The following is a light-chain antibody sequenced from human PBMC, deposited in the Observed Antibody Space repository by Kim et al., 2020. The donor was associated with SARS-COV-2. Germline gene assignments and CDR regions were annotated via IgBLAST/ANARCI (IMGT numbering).Light chain of an antibody. CDR2: YDS. Sequence: SYELTQPPSVSVAPGKTARITCGGNNIGSKSVHWYQQKLGQAPVLVIYYDSDRPSGIPERFSGSTSGTTATLTISRVQAGDEAASYCQVWDSSSDHRVFG. V-gene: IGLV3-21*04. J-gene: IGLJ3*02. CDR1: NIGSKS. CDR3: QVWDSSSDHRV.